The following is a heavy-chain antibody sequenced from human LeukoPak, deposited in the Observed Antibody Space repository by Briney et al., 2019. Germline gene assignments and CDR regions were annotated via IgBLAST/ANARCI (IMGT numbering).Heavy chain of an antibody. CDR1: GYTFTTYP. D-gene: IGHD6-13*01. Sequence: ASVKVSCKASGYTFTTYPMNWVRQAPGQGLEWMGWINTNTGNPTYAQGFTGRCVFSLDTSVSTAYLQISSLKADDTAVYYCARDPYTSSSWYRGRANNWFDPWGQGTLVTVSS. CDR3: ARDPYTSSSWYRGRANNWFDP. J-gene: IGHJ5*02. V-gene: IGHV7-4-1*02. CDR2: INTNTGNP.